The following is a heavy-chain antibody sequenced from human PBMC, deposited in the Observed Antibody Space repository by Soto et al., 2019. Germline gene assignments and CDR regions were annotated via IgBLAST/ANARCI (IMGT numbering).Heavy chain of an antibody. CDR1: GFTVSSNY. V-gene: IGHV3-66*01. D-gene: IGHD6-13*01. J-gene: IGHJ4*02. CDR3: ARSLLSVAAVTLDY. Sequence: EVQLVESGGGLVQPGGSLRLSCAASGFTVSSNYMSWVRQAPGKGLEWVSVIYSGGSTYYADSVKGRFTISRDNSKNTLYLQMNSLRAEDTAVYYCARSLLSVAAVTLDYWGQGTLVTVSS. CDR2: IYSGGST.